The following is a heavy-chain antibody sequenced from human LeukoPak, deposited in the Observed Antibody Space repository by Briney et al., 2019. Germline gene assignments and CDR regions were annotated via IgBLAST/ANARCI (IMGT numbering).Heavy chain of an antibody. D-gene: IGHD2/OR15-2a*01. J-gene: IGHJ6*03. CDR1: GGSFSGYY. Sequence: PETLSLTCAVYGGSFSGYYWSWIRQPPGKGLEWIGEINHSGSTNYNPSLKSRVTISVDTSKNQFSLKLSSVTAADTAVYYCARGLFYFGYYYYYMDVWGKGTTVTVSS. CDR3: ARGLFYFGYYYYYMDV. CDR2: INHSGST. V-gene: IGHV4-34*01.